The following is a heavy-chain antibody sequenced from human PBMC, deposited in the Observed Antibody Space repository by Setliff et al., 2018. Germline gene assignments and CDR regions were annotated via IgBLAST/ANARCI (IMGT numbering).Heavy chain of an antibody. J-gene: IGHJ6*02. CDR3: ARVNQYSSVWYNYYYGMDV. CDR2: IYYSGST. D-gene: IGHD6-19*01. CDR1: GGSTSSSSYY. Sequence: SETLSLTCTVSGGSTSSSSYYWGWIRQPPGKGLEWIGSIYYSGSTYYNPSLKSRVTISVDTSKNQFSLKLSSVTAADTAVYYCARVNQYSSVWYNYYYGMDVWGQGTTVTVSS. V-gene: IGHV4-39*07.